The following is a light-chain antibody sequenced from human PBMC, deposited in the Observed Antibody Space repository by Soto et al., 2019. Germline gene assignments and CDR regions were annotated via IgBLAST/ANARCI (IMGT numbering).Light chain of an antibody. Sequence: EIVLTQSPGTLSLSAGDRVTLSCRASQYINTRLAWYQQKPGQAPRLLIYGASTRATGIPTRFSGSGSGTEFTLTISSLQSEDFAVYYCQQYNNWPPYTFGQGTKVDI. V-gene: IGKV3-15*01. J-gene: IGKJ2*01. CDR3: QQYNNWPPYT. CDR2: GAS. CDR1: QYINTR.